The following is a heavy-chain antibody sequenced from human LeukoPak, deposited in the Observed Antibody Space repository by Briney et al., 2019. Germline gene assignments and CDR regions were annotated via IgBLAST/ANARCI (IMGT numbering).Heavy chain of an antibody. CDR2: IRSKAYGGTT. D-gene: IGHD5-12*01. J-gene: IGHJ4*02. CDR3: TRGGYSGYDFLDY. Sequence: GGSLRLSCTASGFTFGDYAMSWFRQAPGKGREWGGFIRSKAYGGTTEYAASVKGRFTISRDDSKSIAYLQMNSLKTEDTAVYYCTRGGYSGYDFLDYWGQGTLVTVSS. V-gene: IGHV3-49*03. CDR1: GFTFGDYA.